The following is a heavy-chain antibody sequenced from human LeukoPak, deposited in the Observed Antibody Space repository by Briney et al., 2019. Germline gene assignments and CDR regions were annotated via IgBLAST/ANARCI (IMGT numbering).Heavy chain of an antibody. D-gene: IGHD6-13*01. J-gene: IGHJ4*02. V-gene: IGHV3-48*03. CDR2: ISSSGSTR. CDR3: ARDILGYFDS. Sequence: GGSLRLSCAASGFTFSSYEMKWARQAPGKGLEWVSHISSSGSTRYYADAVRGRFTISKDNAKNTVYLQMNSLGAEDTAVYYCARDILGYFDSWGQGTLVTVSS. CDR1: GFTFSSYE.